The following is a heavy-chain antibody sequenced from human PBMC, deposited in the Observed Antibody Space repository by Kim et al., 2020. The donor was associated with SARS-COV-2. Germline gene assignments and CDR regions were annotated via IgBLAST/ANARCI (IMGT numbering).Heavy chain of an antibody. D-gene: IGHD3-10*01. V-gene: IGHV3-48*01. CDR3: ARGLRVWFGELPYFDY. J-gene: IGHJ4*02. Sequence: VKGRFTISRDNAKNSLYLKMNRLWGDDTAVYYCARGLRVWFGELPYFDYWGQGALVTVSS.